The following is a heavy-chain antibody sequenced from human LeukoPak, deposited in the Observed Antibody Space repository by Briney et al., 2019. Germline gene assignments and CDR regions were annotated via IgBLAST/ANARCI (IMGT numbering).Heavy chain of an antibody. V-gene: IGHV1-2*04. CDR3: ARDLQQRTFDY. Sequence: ASVKVSCKASGYTFTGYYMHWVRQVPGQRLEWMGWINPNSGGTNYAQKFQGWVTMTRDTSISTAYMELSRLRSDDTAVYYCARDLQQRTFDYWGQGTLVTVSS. D-gene: IGHD6-13*01. CDR1: GYTFTGYY. CDR2: INPNSGGT. J-gene: IGHJ4*02.